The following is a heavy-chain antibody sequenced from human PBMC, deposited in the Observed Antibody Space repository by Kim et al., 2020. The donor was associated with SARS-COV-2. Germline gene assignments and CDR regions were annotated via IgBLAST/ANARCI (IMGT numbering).Heavy chain of an antibody. D-gene: IGHD1-20*01. CDR3: ARGPIEEGIRATKGYFDL. Sequence: GGSLRLSCAASGFTFSSYDMHWVRQGTEKCLEWVSSIGTKADTYYPDSVKDRFTISRENAKDSFYLQMNSLRAEDTAVYYCARGPIEEGIRATKGYFDLWGRGTVVTVSS. CDR2: IGTKADT. CDR1: GFTFSSYD. V-gene: IGHV3-13*04. J-gene: IGHJ2*01.